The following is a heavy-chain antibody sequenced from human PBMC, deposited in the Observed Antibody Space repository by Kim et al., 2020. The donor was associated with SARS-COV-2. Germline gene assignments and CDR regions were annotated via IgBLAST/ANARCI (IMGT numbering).Heavy chain of an antibody. D-gene: IGHD5-12*01. CDR1: GFTFSSYW. CDR3: ARGGGGYKYYYFDY. J-gene: IGHJ4*02. Sequence: GGSLRLSCAASGFTFSSYWMSWVRQAPGKGLEWVANIKQDGSEKYYVDSVKGRFTISRDNAKNSLYLQMNSLRAEDTAVYYCARGGGGYKYYYFDYWGQGTLVTVSS. CDR2: IKQDGSEK. V-gene: IGHV3-7*01.